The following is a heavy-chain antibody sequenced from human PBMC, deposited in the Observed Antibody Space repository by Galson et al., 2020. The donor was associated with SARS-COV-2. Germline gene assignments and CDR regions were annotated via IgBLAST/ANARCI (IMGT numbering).Heavy chain of an antibody. J-gene: IGHJ6*02. V-gene: IGHV4-34*01. CDR2: INHSGST. D-gene: IGHD1-1*01. CDR1: GGSLGGNY. Sequence: SETLSLTCAVYGGSLGGNYWSWIRQPPGKGLEWIGEINHSGSTNYNPSLKSRVTISVDTSKNQFSLKVSSVIAADTAVYYCARIGWKVFYYYYGMDVWGQGTTVTVSS. CDR3: ARIGWKVFYYYYGMDV.